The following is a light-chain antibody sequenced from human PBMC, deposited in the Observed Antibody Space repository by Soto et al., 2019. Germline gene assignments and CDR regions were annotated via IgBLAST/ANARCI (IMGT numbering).Light chain of an antibody. CDR1: SDDIGRYNH. CDR2: EVT. V-gene: IGLV2-14*01. J-gene: IGLJ1*01. Sequence: QSALTQPASVSGSPGQSITVSCTGTSDDIGRYNHVSWYQQHPGKAPKLMISEVTNRPSGVANRFSGSKSGNTASLTISRLQAEDEADYYCASYRTINTYGFGTGTKVTV. CDR3: ASYRTINTYG.